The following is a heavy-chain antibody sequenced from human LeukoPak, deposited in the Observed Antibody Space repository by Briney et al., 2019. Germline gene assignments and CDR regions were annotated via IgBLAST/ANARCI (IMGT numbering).Heavy chain of an antibody. CDR3: ARDRQIYFYYYYGMDV. J-gene: IGHJ6*02. V-gene: IGHV3-53*01. CDR2: IYRGGNT. Sequence: QSGGSLRLSCAASGFTVSGHPMSWVRQAPGKGLEWVSVIYRGGNTYYADSVKGRFTISRDNAKNSLYLQMNSLRAEDTAVYYCARDRQIYFYYYYGMDVWGQGTTVTVSS. CDR1: GFTVSGHP. D-gene: IGHD2-2*02.